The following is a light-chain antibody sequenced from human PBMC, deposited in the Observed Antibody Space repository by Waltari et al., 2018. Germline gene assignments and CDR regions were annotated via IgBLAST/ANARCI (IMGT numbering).Light chain of an antibody. CDR2: EVI. J-gene: IGLJ3*02. Sequence: QSALTQPASVSGAPGQSIAISCTGTNSDVGNSNFVSWYQHHPGKVPKLIISEVIQRPSGISYRFTGSKSGNTASLTISGLQAEDEAYYYCCSYAQKDIWLFGGGTKVTVL. V-gene: IGLV2-23*02. CDR3: CSYAQKDIWL. CDR1: NSDVGNSNF.